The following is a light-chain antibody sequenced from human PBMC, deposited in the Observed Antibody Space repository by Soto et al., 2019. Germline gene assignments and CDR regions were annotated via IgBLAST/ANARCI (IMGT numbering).Light chain of an antibody. J-gene: IGLJ2*01. CDR2: EVS. Sequence: QSVLTQPPSASGSPGQSVTISCTGTSSDVGGYNYVSWYQQHPGKAPKLTIYEVSKRPSGVPDRFSGSKSGNTASLTVSGLQVEDEADYYCSSYAGSNNLVVFGGGTKLTIL. CDR1: SSDVGGYNY. CDR3: SSYAGSNNLVV. V-gene: IGLV2-8*01.